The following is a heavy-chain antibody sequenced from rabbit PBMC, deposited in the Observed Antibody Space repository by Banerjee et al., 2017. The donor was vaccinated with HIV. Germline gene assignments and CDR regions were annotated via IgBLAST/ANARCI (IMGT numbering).Heavy chain of an antibody. J-gene: IGHJ3*01. CDR1: GFDFSNNV. D-gene: IGHD4-1*01. V-gene: IGHV1S40*01. CDR2: IDTSSGNT. Sequence: QSLEESGGDLVKPGASLTLTCKASGFDFSNNVLCWVRQAPGKGPEWIACIDTSSGNTVYASWAKGRFTISKTSSTTVTLQMTSLTAADTASYFCARDLAGVIGWNFGLWGQGTLVTVS. CDR3: ARDLAGVIGWNFGL.